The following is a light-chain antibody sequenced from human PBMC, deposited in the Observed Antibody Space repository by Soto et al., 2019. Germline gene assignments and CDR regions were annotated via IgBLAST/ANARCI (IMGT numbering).Light chain of an antibody. Sequence: DIQMTQSPSSLPAAVGDRVTITCQASQDINNYLNWYQQKPGKAPKLLIYDASSLEIGVPSRFSGSGSGTNFTFTISSLQPEYIASYYCQQNRDLLTFGGGTKVQIK. CDR3: QQNRDLLT. CDR2: DAS. CDR1: QDINNY. V-gene: IGKV1-33*01. J-gene: IGKJ4*01.